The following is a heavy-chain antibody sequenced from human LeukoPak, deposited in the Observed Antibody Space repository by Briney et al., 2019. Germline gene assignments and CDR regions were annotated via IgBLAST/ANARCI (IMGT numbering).Heavy chain of an antibody. CDR1: GFTFSSYT. CDR2: ISSSSSYI. J-gene: IGHJ4*02. Sequence: GGSLRLSCAASGFTFSSYTMNWVRQAPGKGLEWVSSISSSSSYIIYADSVKGRFTISRDNAKNSLYLQMNSLRAEDTAVYCCARDPLFGVAYYFDYWGQGTLATVSS. V-gene: IGHV3-21*01. CDR3: ARDPLFGVAYYFDY. D-gene: IGHD3-3*01.